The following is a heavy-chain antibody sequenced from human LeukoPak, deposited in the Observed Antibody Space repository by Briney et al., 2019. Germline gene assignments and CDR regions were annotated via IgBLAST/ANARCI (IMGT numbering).Heavy chain of an antibody. CDR3: AKGRRWELPTEFDY. CDR1: GFTFSSYG. CDR2: ISYDGSNK. D-gene: IGHD1-26*01. J-gene: IGHJ4*02. V-gene: IGHV3-30*18. Sequence: GRSLRLSCAASGFTFSSYGMHWVRQAPGKGLEWVAVISYDGSNKYYADSVKGRFTISRDNSKNTLYPQMNSLRAEDTAVYYCAKGRRWELPTEFDYWGQGTLVTVSS.